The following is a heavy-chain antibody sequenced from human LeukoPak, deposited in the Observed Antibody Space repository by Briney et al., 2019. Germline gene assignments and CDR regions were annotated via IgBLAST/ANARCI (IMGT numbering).Heavy chain of an antibody. V-gene: IGHV3-74*01. Sequence: GGSLRLSCAASGFTFSSYWVHWVRQAPGKGLVWVSRINSDGGSTSYADSVKGRFTISRDNAKNTLYLQMNSLRAEDTAVYYCARDPVERGLQYDAFDIWGQGTMVTVSS. CDR2: INSDGGST. D-gene: IGHD4-4*01. J-gene: IGHJ3*02. CDR1: GFTFSSYW. CDR3: ARDPVERGLQYDAFDI.